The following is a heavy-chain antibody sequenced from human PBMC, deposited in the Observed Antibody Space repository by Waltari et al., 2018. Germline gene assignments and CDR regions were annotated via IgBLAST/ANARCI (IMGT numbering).Heavy chain of an antibody. D-gene: IGHD3-3*01. Sequence: EVQLVESGGGLVQPGGSLRLSCAASGFTFSAYRMHWVRQAPGKGLVWVSFSKADGRAPLYADSVKGRFTMSRDNAKDTLYLQMNSLRGEDTAVYYCAIQISGVVFWGQGTLVTVSS. CDR2: SKADGRAP. J-gene: IGHJ4*02. CDR1: GFTFSAYR. CDR3: AIQISGVVF. V-gene: IGHV3-74*01.